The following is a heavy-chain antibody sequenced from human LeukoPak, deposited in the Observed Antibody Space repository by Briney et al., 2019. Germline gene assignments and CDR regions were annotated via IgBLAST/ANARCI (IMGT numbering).Heavy chain of an antibody. CDR2: ISYDGSNK. CDR1: GFTFSSYA. V-gene: IGHV3-30*04. CDR3: ARDGARYYYDSSGYTH. D-gene: IGHD3-22*01. J-gene: IGHJ4*02. Sequence: GGSLRLSCAASGFTFSSYAMHWVRQAPGKGLERVAVISYDGSNKYYADSVKGRFTISRDNSKNTLYLQMNSLRAEDTAVYYCARDGARYYYDSSGYTHWGQGTLVTVSS.